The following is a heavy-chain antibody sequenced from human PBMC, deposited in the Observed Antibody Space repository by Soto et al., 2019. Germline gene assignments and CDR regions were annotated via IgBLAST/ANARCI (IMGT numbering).Heavy chain of an antibody. D-gene: IGHD2-8*01. J-gene: IGHJ4*02. CDR3: AKDRQPDGRWPFDH. V-gene: IGHV3-23*01. CDR1: GGSFSGYY. CDR2: IFGSGGGI. Sequence: PSETLSLTCAVYGGSFSGYYWSWIRQPPGKGLEWVAGIFGSGGGISYADSVKGRFTISRDNSNNMLYLQMHSLRVEDTAVYYCAKDRQPDGRWPFDHWGLGTLVTVSS.